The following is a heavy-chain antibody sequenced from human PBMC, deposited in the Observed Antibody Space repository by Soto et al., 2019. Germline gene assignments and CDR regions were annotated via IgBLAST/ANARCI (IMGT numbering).Heavy chain of an antibody. J-gene: IGHJ4*02. CDR1: GCPFSSYA. Sequence: SVKASCKASGCPFSSYAISWVRQAPGQGLGWMGGIIPIFGTANYAQKFQGRVTITADKSTSTAYMELGSLRSVDTAVYYCARLADGGSYPSQFDYWGQGTVVTVSS. D-gene: IGHD1-26*01. V-gene: IGHV1-69*06. CDR2: IIPIFGTA. CDR3: ARLADGGSYPSQFDY.